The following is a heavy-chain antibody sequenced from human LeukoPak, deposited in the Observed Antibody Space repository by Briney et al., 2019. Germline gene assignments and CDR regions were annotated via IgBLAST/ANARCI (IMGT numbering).Heavy chain of an antibody. Sequence: PGGSLRLSCAASGFTFSSNYMTWVRQTPGKGLEWVSVIYSGGSTYYADSVKGRFTISRDNSKNTLYLQMNSLRVEDTAVYYCARVGEGAAKDWGQGTLVTVSS. CDR3: ARVGEGAAKD. J-gene: IGHJ4*02. CDR2: IYSGGST. D-gene: IGHD1-26*01. CDR1: GFTFSSNY. V-gene: IGHV3-53*01.